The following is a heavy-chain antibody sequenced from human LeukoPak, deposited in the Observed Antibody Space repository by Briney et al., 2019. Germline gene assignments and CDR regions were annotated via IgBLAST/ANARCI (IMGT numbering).Heavy chain of an antibody. Sequence: GGSLRLSCAASGFTFSSYAMHWVRQAPGKGLEWVAVISYDGSNKYYADSVKGRFTISRDNSKNTLYLQMNSLRAEDTAVYYCARAVGAAAVDYWGQGTLVTASS. V-gene: IGHV3-30*04. CDR3: ARAVGAAAVDY. D-gene: IGHD6-13*01. CDR2: ISYDGSNK. J-gene: IGHJ4*02. CDR1: GFTFSSYA.